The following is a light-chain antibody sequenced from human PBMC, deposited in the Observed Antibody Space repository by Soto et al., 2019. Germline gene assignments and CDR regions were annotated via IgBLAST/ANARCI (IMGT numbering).Light chain of an antibody. CDR1: SSDFGGYNY. V-gene: IGLV2-14*01. J-gene: IGLJ1*01. CDR3: SSYTCSSTYV. CDR2: EVS. Sequence: QSALPKPPSVAGSPGQSITISCTGTSSDFGGYNYVAWYQEHPRKSPKLMIYEVSNEPSGDSHRFSGYKPGNTASLPNSGIQAEEEADHYRSSYTCSSTYVFGTGTTVTV.